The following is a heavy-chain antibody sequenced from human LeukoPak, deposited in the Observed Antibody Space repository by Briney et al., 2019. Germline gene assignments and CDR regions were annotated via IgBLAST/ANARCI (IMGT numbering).Heavy chain of an antibody. CDR1: GFTFSDYA. D-gene: IGHD4-11*01. Sequence: PGGSLRLSCVASGFTFSDYAMNWVRQAPGKGLEWVSTLKTNSGQVYYAESVRGRFTISRDNSKNTVYLQMSSLRAEDTALYYCARSVPDYTRFDYWGQGALVTVSP. J-gene: IGHJ4*02. CDR2: LKTNSGQV. CDR3: ARSVPDYTRFDY. V-gene: IGHV3-23*01.